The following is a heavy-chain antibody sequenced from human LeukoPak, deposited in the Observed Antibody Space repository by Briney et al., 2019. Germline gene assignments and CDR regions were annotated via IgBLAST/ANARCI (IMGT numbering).Heavy chain of an antibody. CDR1: GYTFTSYG. D-gene: IGHD2-8*01. J-gene: IGHJ4*02. Sequence: GASVKVSCKASGYTFTSYGISWVRQAPGQGLEWMGWISAYNGNTNYAQKLQGRVTMTRNTSISTAYMELSSLRSEDTAVYYCVRGRGNGRPENYFDYWGQGTLVTVSS. CDR3: VRGRGNGRPENYFDY. V-gene: IGHV1-18*01. CDR2: ISAYNGNT.